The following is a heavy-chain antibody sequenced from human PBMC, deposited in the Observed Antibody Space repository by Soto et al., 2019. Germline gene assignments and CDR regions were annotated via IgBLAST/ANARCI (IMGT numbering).Heavy chain of an antibody. D-gene: IGHD2-2*01. J-gene: IGHJ5*02. Sequence: ASVKVSCKASGYTFTSYGISWVRQAPGQGLEWMGWISAYNGNTNYAQKLQGRVTMTTDTSTSTAYMELRSLRSDDTAVYCCARDRYCSSTSCRTGWFDPWGQGTLVTVS. V-gene: IGHV1-18*01. CDR3: ARDRYCSSTSCRTGWFDP. CDR2: ISAYNGNT. CDR1: GYTFTSYG.